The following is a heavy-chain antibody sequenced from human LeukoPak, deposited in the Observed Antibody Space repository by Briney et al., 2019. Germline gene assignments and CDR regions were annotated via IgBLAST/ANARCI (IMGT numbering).Heavy chain of an antibody. CDR2: ISGSDGST. Sequence: GGSLRLSCAASGFTFSSYAMSWVRQAPGKGLEWVSAISGSDGSTYYADSVKGRFTISRDNSKNTLYLQMNSLRAEDTAVYYCAKDSAEYRNNWFDPWGQGTLVTVSS. CDR3: AKDSAEYRNNWFDP. V-gene: IGHV3-23*01. D-gene: IGHD1-14*01. J-gene: IGHJ5*02. CDR1: GFTFSSYA.